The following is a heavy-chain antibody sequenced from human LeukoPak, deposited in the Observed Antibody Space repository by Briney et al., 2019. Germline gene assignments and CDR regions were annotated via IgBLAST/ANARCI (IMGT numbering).Heavy chain of an antibody. CDR3: SIYDTSGSYSDY. CDR2: MYYSGTH. J-gene: IGHJ4*02. D-gene: IGHD3-22*01. V-gene: IGHV4-39*01. CDR1: GGSISSSSYY. Sequence: SETLSFTCNVSGGSISSSSYYWGWIRQPPGKGLEWIGTMYYSGTHYYNPSLKSRVTISVDTSKNRFFLILSSVTAADTAMYYCSIYDTSGSYSDYWGQGTLVTVSS.